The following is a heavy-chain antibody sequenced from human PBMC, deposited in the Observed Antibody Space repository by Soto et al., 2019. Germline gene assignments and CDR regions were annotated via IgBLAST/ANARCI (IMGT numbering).Heavy chain of an antibody. CDR1: GGTFSSYA. CDR3: ARDFFHSSYYDFWSGYPHYYGMDV. CDR2: IIPIFGTA. Sequence: ASVKVSCKASGGTFSSYAISWVRQAPGQGLEWMGGIIPIFGTANYAQKFQGRVTITADKSTSTAYMELSSLRSEDTAMYYCARDFFHSSYYDFWSGYPHYYGMDVWGQGTTVTVSS. V-gene: IGHV1-69*06. D-gene: IGHD3-3*01. J-gene: IGHJ6*02.